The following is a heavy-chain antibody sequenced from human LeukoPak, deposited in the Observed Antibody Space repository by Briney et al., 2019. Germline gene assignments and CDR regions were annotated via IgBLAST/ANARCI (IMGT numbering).Heavy chain of an antibody. CDR1: GYTFTSYY. Sequence: GASVKVSCKASGYTFTSYYMHWVRQAPGQGLEWMGGINPSGGTTSYAQKFQGRITMTRDMSTSIVYMELSSLRSEDTAVYYCARSDHFEVAATRDWYFDLWGRGTLVTVSS. CDR2: INPSGGTT. V-gene: IGHV1-46*01. J-gene: IGHJ2*01. D-gene: IGHD2-15*01. CDR3: ARSDHFEVAATRDWYFDL.